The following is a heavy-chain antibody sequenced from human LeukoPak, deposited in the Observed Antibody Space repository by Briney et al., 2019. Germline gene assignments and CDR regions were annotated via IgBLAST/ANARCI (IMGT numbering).Heavy chain of an antibody. D-gene: IGHD2-2*01. J-gene: IGHJ6*02. CDR2: IKQDGSEK. CDR1: GFTFSSYW. Sequence: PGGSLRLSCAASGFTFSSYWMSWVRQAPGKGLEWVANIKQDGSEKYYVDSVKGRFTISRDNSKNTLYLQMNSLRAEDTAVYYCARTYCSSTSCYYYYYYGMDVWGQGTTVTVSS. V-gene: IGHV3-7*01. CDR3: ARTYCSSTSCYYYYYYGMDV.